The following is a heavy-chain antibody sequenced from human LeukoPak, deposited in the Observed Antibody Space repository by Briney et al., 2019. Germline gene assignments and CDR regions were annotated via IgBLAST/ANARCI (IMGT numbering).Heavy chain of an antibody. CDR1: GGSISSSSYY. CDR3: ASEVGANFDY. Sequence: SETLSLTCTVSGGSISSSSYYWGWIRQPPGKGLEWIGSIYYSGSTYYNPSLESRVTISVDTSKNQFSLKLSSVTAADTAVYYCASEVGANFDYWGQGTLVTVSS. V-gene: IGHV4-39*01. CDR2: IYYSGST. J-gene: IGHJ4*02. D-gene: IGHD1-26*01.